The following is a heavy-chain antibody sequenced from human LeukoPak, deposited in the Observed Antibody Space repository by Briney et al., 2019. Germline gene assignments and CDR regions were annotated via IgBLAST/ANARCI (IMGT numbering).Heavy chain of an antibody. Sequence: GGSLRLSCAASGFTFSDFWMHWVRHDPGEGLVWVSRINSDGGTTVYADSVKGRFTISRDNAKNTLYLQMNSLRGQDTAVYYCARGWITRVSDWGQGTLVTVSS. CDR3: ARGWITRVSD. CDR2: INSDGGTT. V-gene: IGHV3-74*01. CDR1: GFTFSDFW. J-gene: IGHJ4*02. D-gene: IGHD7-27*01.